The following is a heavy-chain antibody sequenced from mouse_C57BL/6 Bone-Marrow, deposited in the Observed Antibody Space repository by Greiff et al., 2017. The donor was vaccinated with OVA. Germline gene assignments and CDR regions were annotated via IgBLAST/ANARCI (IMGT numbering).Heavy chain of an antibody. CDR2: ISNGGGST. J-gene: IGHJ4*01. Sequence: DVHLVESGGGLVQPGGSLKLSCAASGFTFSDFYMYWIRQTPDKRLEWVAYISNGGGSTYYPDTVKGRFTISRDNAKNTLYLQMSRLKSEDTAMYYCARLDAMDYWGQGTSVTVSS. CDR3: ARLDAMDY. CDR1: GFTFSDFY. V-gene: IGHV5-12*01.